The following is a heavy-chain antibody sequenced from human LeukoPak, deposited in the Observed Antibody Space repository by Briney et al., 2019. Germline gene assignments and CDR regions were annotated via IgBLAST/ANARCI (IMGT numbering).Heavy chain of an antibody. CDR2: IYYSGST. CDR1: GGSISSSSYY. CDR3: ARFGSVRVGRGAYYFYLDS. Sequence: SETLSLTCTVSGGSISSSSYYWGWIRQPPGKGLEWIGSIYYSGSTTYNPSLRSRVTISVDTSKSQFSLKLNSVTAADTAVYYCARFGSVRVGRGAYYFYLDSWGQGTLVTVSS. V-gene: IGHV4-39*07. D-gene: IGHD3-3*01. J-gene: IGHJ4*02.